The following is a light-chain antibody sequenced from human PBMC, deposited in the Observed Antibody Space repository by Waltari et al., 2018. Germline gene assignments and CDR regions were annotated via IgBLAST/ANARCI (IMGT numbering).Light chain of an antibody. CDR2: GGS. CDR3: LQSYQMPWT. CDR1: YSLSPY. J-gene: IGKJ1*01. Sequence: DIQLTQSPSSLSATLGDRVAITCRSSYSLSPYFNWYQQKPGKAPRLLISGGSSLEGGVSSRFSGSGSGTEFTLKITSLQPDDIATYFCLQSYQMPWTFGQGTRVEIE. V-gene: IGKV1-39*01.